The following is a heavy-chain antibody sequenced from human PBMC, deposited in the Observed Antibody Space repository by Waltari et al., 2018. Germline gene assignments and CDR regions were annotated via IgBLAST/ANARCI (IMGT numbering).Heavy chain of an antibody. V-gene: IGHV3-23*01. Sequence: EVQLLESGGGLVQPGGSLRLSCAASGFTFSSYAMSWVRRAPGDVLEWVSAISGSGGSTYYADSVKGRFTISRDNSKSTLYLQMNSLRAEDTAVYYCAKDSSSWYYFDYWGQGTLVTVSS. D-gene: IGHD6-13*01. CDR1: GFTFSSYA. J-gene: IGHJ4*02. CDR3: AKDSSSWYYFDY. CDR2: ISGSGGST.